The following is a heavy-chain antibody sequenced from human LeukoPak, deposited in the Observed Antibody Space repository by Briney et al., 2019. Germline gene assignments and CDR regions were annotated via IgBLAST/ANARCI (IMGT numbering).Heavy chain of an antibody. CDR2: IFPSTGEI. CDR1: GITLSKFA. Sequence: GGSLRLSCSASGITLSKFAINWVRQPPGKGLEWVSVIFPSTGEIHYADSAKGRFTISRDNSKSTVSLQMSSLRAEDTAIYYCATYRLLDETSEYWGQGTPVTVSP. J-gene: IGHJ4*02. CDR3: ATYRLLDETSEY. D-gene: IGHD5-18*01. V-gene: IGHV3-23*01.